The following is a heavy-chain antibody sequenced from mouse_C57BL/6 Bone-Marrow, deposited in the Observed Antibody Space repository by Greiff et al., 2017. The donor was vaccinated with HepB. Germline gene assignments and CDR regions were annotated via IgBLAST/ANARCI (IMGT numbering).Heavy chain of an antibody. D-gene: IGHD2-5*01. CDR2: IDPENGDT. J-gene: IGHJ4*01. CDR3: TKDSNYSYYYAMDY. CDR1: GFNIKDDY. Sequence: EVKLMESGAELVRPGASVKLSCTASGFNIKDDYMHWVKQRPEQGLEWIGWIDPENGDTEYASKFQGKATITADTPSNTAYLQLSSLTSEDTAVYYCTKDSNYSYYYAMDYWGQGTSVTVSS. V-gene: IGHV14-4*01.